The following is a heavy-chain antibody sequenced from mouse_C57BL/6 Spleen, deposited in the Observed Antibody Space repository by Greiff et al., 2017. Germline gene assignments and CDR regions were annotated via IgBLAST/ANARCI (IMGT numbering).Heavy chain of an antibody. CDR2: IYPGDGDT. V-gene: IGHV1-82*01. J-gene: IGHJ2*01. CDR3: ARRGYYGSSYDY. D-gene: IGHD1-1*01. CDR1: GYAFSSSW. Sequence: VQLLQSGPELVKPGASVKISCKASGYAFSSSWMNWVKQRPGKGLEWIGRIYPGDGDTNYNGKFKGKATLTADKSSSTAYMQLSSLTSEDSAVYFCARRGYYGSSYDYWGQGTTLTVSS.